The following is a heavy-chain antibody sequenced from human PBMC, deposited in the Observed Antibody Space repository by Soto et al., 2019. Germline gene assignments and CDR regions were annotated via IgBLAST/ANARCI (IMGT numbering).Heavy chain of an antibody. Sequence: QVQLVESGGGVVQPGRSLSLPCEPPGLTFITHAMPWVRQAPAKGLECVAIVSFDGSNKYYADSVKGRFTISRDNSKNTLYLQMSGLTPEDTAFYYCARDQTGITTAGGGRIDHWGQGTLVTVSS. D-gene: IGHD6-13*01. CDR2: VSFDGSNK. J-gene: IGHJ4*02. CDR1: GLTFITHA. V-gene: IGHV3-30-3*01. CDR3: ARDQTGITTAGGGRIDH.